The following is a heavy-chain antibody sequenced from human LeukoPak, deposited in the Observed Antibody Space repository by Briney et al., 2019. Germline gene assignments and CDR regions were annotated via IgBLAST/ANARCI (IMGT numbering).Heavy chain of an antibody. CDR3: ARDPKYYDFWSGYYTGGLYYYGMDV. Sequence: PGGSLRLSCAASGFTFDSHAMAWVRQAPGAGLEWVSGITGNGFETFYADPVRGRFTISRDNSKNTLYLQMNSLRAEDTALYYCARDPKYYDFWSGYYTGGLYYYGMDVWGQGTTVTVSS. V-gene: IGHV3-23*01. CDR1: GFTFDSHA. D-gene: IGHD3-3*01. CDR2: ITGNGFET. J-gene: IGHJ6*02.